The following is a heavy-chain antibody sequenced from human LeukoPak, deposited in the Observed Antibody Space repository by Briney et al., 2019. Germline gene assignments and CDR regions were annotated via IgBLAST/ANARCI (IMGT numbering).Heavy chain of an antibody. Sequence: PGGSLRLSCAASGFTFSSYGMHWVRQAPGKGLEWVAVIWYDGSNKYYADSVKGRFTISRDNSKNTLYLQMNSLRAEDTAVYYCARGRTDRALDYWGQGTLVTVSS. CDR1: GFTFSSYG. D-gene: IGHD1-14*01. CDR2: IWYDGSNK. J-gene: IGHJ4*02. V-gene: IGHV3-33*01. CDR3: ARGRTDRALDY.